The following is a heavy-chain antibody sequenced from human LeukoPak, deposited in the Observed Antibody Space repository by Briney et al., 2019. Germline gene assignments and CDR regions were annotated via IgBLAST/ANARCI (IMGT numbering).Heavy chain of an antibody. D-gene: IGHD3/OR15-3a*01. CDR3: GGGTGYGIYYFDY. CDR1: GGSISSGGYS. Sequence: SETLSLTCAVSGGSISSGGYSWSWIRQPPGKGLEWIGYIYHSGSTYYNPSLQSRVTISVDRSKNQVSLKLSSVTAADTAVYYCGGGTGYGIYYFDYWGQGTLVTVSS. CDR2: IYHSGST. J-gene: IGHJ4*02. V-gene: IGHV4-30-2*01.